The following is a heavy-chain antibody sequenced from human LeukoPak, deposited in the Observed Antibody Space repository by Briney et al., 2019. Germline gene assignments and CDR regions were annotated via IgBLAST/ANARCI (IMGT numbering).Heavy chain of an antibody. V-gene: IGHV3-23*01. CDR2: ISGSGGST. D-gene: IGHD4-17*01. CDR3: AKIGVHDYGDCLTL. J-gene: IGHJ4*02. Sequence: GGSLRLSCAASGFTFSNAWMNWVRQAPGKGLEWVSAISGSGGSTYYADSVKGRFTISRDNSKNTLYLQMNSLRAEDTAVYYCAKIGVHDYGDCLTLWGQGTLVTVSS. CDR1: GFTFSNAW.